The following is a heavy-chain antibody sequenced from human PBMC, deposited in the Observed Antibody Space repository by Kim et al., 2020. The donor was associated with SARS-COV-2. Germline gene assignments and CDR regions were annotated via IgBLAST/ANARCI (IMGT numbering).Heavy chain of an antibody. CDR2: IIPIFGTA. D-gene: IGHD5-18*01. J-gene: IGHJ6*02. Sequence: SVKVSCKASGGTFSSYAISWVRQAPGQGLEWMGGIIPIFGTANYAQKFQGRVTITADESTSTAYMELSSLRSEDTAVYYCVSRRRGIQLWAQSNYYYGMDVWGQGTTVTVSS. CDR3: VSRRRGIQLWAQSNYYYGMDV. CDR1: GGTFSSYA. V-gene: IGHV1-69*13.